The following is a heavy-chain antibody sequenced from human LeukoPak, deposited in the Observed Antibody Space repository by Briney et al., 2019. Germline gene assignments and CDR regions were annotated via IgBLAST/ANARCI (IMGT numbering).Heavy chain of an antibody. Sequence: SETLSLTCTVSGGSISSGDYYWSWIRQPPGKGLEWIGYIYYSGSTYYNPSLKSRVTISVDTSKNQFSLKLSSVTAADTAVYYCARDIGGIGYFDYWGQGTLVTVSS. CDR3: ARDIGGIGYFDY. D-gene: IGHD6-13*01. CDR2: IYYSGST. V-gene: IGHV4-30-4*08. CDR1: GGSISSGDYY. J-gene: IGHJ4*02.